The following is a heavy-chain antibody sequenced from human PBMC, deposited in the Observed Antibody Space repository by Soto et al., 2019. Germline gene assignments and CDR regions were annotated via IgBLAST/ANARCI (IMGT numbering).Heavy chain of an antibody. D-gene: IGHD3-10*01. CDR2: AYHNGTA. V-gene: IGHV4-30-2*01. CDR1: CGSISPPGYS. J-gene: IGHJ6*02. CDR3: AARPYYYYGLDV. Sequence: PSETLSLTCTVSCGSISPPGYSWSWIRQPAGKAPEWIGYAYHNGTAYPKTFLKRRVTTSVAGAKNQFSLKMTSVTAEDTGLYYCAARPYYYYGLDVWGQGTTVTVSS.